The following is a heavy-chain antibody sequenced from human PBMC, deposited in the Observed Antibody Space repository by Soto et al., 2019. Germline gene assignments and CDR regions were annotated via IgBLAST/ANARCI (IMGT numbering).Heavy chain of an antibody. CDR1: GGTFSSYA. J-gene: IGHJ6*02. CDR3: ARGLRGVWSGYYGMDV. CDR2: IIPIVGTA. V-gene: IGHV1-69*13. Sequence: SVKVSCKASGGTFSSYAISWERQAPGQGLEWMGGIIPIVGTANYAQKFQGRATITADESTSTAYMELSSLRYEDTAVYYCARGLRGVWSGYYGMDVWGQGTTFTVSS. D-gene: IGHD3-3*01.